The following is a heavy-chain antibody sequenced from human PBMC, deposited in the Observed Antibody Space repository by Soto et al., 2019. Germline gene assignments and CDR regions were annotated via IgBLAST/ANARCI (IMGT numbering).Heavy chain of an antibody. Sequence: GGSLRLSCAASGFTFSSYSMNWVRQAPGKGLEWVSYISSSSSTIYYADSVKVRLTISRDNAKNSLYLQMNSLRDEDTAVYYCARDEPYYYDSSGYLGGYAVDYWGQGTLVTVSS. CDR3: ARDEPYYYDSSGYLGGYAVDY. CDR2: ISSSSSTI. V-gene: IGHV3-48*02. J-gene: IGHJ4*02. D-gene: IGHD3-22*01. CDR1: GFTFSSYS.